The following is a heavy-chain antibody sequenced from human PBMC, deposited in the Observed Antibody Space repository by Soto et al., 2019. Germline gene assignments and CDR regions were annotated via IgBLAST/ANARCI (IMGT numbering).Heavy chain of an antibody. CDR1: GFSLSTSGVG. CDR2: IYWDDDK. J-gene: IGHJ5*02. D-gene: IGHD3-9*01. CDR3: AHRASLEVYYDILTGYNWFDP. V-gene: IGHV2-5*02. Sequence: SGPTLVNPTQTLTLTCTFSGFSLSTSGVGVGWIRQPPGKALEWLALIYWDDDKRYSPSLKSRLTITKDTSKNQVVLTMTNMDPVDTATYYCAHRASLEVYYDILTGYNWFDPWGQGTLVTVSS.